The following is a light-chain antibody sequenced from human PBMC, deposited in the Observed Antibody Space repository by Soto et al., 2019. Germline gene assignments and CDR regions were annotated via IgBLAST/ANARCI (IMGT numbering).Light chain of an antibody. CDR2: DVS. CDR3: CSYRRNSSTLYV. V-gene: IGLV2-14*03. Sequence: SGVAQPASLAGAPWQASTISCTGNSREVCDYNYVSWYQQHPGKAPKLLIYDVSNRPSGVSNRFSGSKSGNTASLTISGLQAEDEADFYCCSYRRNSSTLYVFGTGTKVTVL. CDR1: SREVCDYNY. J-gene: IGLJ1*01.